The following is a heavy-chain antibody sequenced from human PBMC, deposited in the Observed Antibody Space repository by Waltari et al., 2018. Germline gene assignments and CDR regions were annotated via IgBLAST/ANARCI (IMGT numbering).Heavy chain of an antibody. J-gene: IGHJ4*02. CDR2: ISSNGGST. V-gene: IGHV3-64*07. CDR1: GFTFSSYA. D-gene: IGHD3-10*01. CDR3: ASSPSSYGSGSYYFDY. Sequence: EVQLVESGGGLVQPGGSLRLSCAASGFTFSSYAMHWVRQAPGKGLEYVSAISSNGGSTYYADSVKGRFTISRDNSKNTLYLQMGSLRAEDMAVYYCASSPSSYGSGSYYFDYWGQGTLVTVSS.